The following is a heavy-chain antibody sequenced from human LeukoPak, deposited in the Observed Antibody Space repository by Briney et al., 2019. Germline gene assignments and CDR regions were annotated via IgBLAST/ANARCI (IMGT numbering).Heavy chain of an antibody. J-gene: IGHJ5*02. CDR1: GYTFTSYD. CDR3: ARSGGDYWFDP. D-gene: IGHD1-26*01. V-gene: IGHV1-8*01. Sequence: ASVKVSCKASGYTFTSYDINWVRQATGRGLEWMGWMNPNSGNTGYAQKFQGRVTMTRNTSISTAYMELRSLRSDDTAVYYCARSGGDYWFDPWGQGTLVTVSS. CDR2: MNPNSGNT.